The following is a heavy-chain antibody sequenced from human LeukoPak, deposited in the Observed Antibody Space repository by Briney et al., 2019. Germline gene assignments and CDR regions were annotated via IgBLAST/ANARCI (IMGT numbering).Heavy chain of an antibody. CDR3: ARGGDWFDP. Sequence: SETLSLTCTVSGGSISSDYWNWIRHPARKGVECIWRIYYSGSTSYHPSLKSRVTMSIDTSKNQFSLKLSSVTAADTAVYYCARGGDWFDPWGQGTLVTVSS. V-gene: IGHV4-4*07. D-gene: IGHD3-16*01. CDR1: GGSISSDY. J-gene: IGHJ5*02. CDR2: IYYSGST.